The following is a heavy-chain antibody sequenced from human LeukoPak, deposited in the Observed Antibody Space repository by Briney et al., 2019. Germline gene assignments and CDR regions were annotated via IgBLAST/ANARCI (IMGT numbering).Heavy chain of an antibody. J-gene: IGHJ4*02. CDR1: GGSFSGYY. CDR3: AGRYSGYDSNPAFSALPINDY. V-gene: IGHV4-34*01. Sequence: PSETLSLTCAVYGGSFSGYYWSWIRQPPGKGLEWIGEINHSGSTNYNPSLKSRVTISVDTSKNQFSLKLSSVTAADTAVYYCAGRYSGYDSNPAFSALPINDYWGQGTLVTVSS. CDR2: INHSGST. D-gene: IGHD5-12*01.